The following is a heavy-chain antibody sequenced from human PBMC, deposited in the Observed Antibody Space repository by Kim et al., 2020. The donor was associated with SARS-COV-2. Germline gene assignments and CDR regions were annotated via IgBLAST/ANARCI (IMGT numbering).Heavy chain of an antibody. V-gene: IGHV6-1*01. CDR3: ARQHSSPPHNYTMDV. Sequence: SQTLSLTCAISGDSVSRNGATWNWIRQSPSRGLEWLGRTYYRSKWCNDYAPSVNSRITINPDTSKNQFSLQLNSVTPEDTAVYYCARQHSSPPHNYTMDVWGHGTAVTVSS. D-gene: IGHD6-19*01. CDR1: GDSVSRNGAT. CDR2: TYYRSKWCN. J-gene: IGHJ6*02.